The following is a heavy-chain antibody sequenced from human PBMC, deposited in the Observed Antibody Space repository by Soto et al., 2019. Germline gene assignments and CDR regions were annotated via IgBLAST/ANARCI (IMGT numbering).Heavy chain of an antibody. Sequence: WLQQEKRKGLDWMGWMNPNSGNTGYAQKFQGRVTMTRNTSISTAYMELSSLRSEDTAVYYCARVFRLIAPAGTLLYYLDYWGQATLVSGSS. J-gene: IGHJ4*02. D-gene: IGHD6-13*01. CDR3: ARVFRLIAPAGTLLYYLDY. CDR2: MNPNSGNT. V-gene: IGHV1-8*01.